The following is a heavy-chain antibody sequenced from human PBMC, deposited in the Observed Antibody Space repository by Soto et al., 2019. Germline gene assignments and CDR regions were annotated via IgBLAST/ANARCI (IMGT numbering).Heavy chain of an antibody. CDR1: GGSIPNYY. CDR2: IKYNGDS. J-gene: IGHJ6*02. V-gene: IGHV4-59*08. CDR3: ARHGFGSLHGLVDV. Sequence: QVQLQESGPGLVKPSETLSLTCTVSGGSIPNYYCSWFRQPPGKGLEWIGYIKYNGDSAYNLSLMRRVTMSVDTSKTQFSLMLESVTATDTAVYYCARHGFGSLHGLVDVWGQGTTVIVSS. D-gene: IGHD3-10*01.